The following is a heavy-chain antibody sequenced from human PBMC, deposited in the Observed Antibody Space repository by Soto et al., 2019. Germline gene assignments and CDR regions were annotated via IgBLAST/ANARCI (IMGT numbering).Heavy chain of an antibody. D-gene: IGHD5-12*01. J-gene: IGHJ5*02. CDR3: ARGGDTGYDPSTT. CDR1: GGSINNYY. V-gene: IGHV4-59*01. CDR2: IYSRGSA. Sequence: QVQLQESGPGLVKPSETLSLTCTVSGGSINNYYWSWIRQPPGKGLEWIGDIYSRGSATYNPSLASPVTMSVDKSKNQISLKLTSLTAVDTAMYYCARGGDTGYDPSTTWGQGTLVTVSS.